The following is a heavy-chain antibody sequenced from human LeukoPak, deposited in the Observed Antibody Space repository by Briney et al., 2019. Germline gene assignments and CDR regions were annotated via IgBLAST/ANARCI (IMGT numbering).Heavy chain of an antibody. CDR3: ARDISMVRGIIPPFDY. V-gene: IGHV1-2*02. CDR2: INPNSGGT. Sequence: ASVKVSCKASGYTFSGYYIHWVRQAPGQGLEWMGWINPNSGGTNYAQKFQGRVSMTRDTSIRTAYLELRRLRSDDTAVYYCARDISMVRGIIPPFDYWGQGTLVTVSS. J-gene: IGHJ4*02. CDR1: GYTFSGYY. D-gene: IGHD3-10*01.